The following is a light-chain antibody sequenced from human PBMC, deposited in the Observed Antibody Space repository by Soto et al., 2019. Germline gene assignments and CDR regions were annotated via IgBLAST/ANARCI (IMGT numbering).Light chain of an antibody. CDR1: QSVSSN. J-gene: IGKJ1*01. V-gene: IGKV3-15*01. CDR2: GAS. CDR3: QQYNNWWT. Sequence: EIVLPQSPATLSLSPGERVSLSCRASQSVSSNLAWYQQKPGQAPRLLIYGASTRATGIPARFSGSGSGTEFTLTISSLQSEDFAVYYCQQYNNWWTFGQGTKVDIK.